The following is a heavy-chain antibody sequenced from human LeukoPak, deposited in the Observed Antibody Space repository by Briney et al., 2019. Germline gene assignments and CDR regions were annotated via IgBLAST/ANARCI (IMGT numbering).Heavy chain of an antibody. J-gene: IGHJ4*02. CDR2: IYYSGST. Sequence: SETLSLTCTASGGSISSYYWSWIRQPPGKGLEWIGYIYYSGSTNYNPSLKSRVTISVDTSKNQFSLKLSSVTAADTAVYYCARGGYSGSHFDYWGQGTLVTVSS. CDR3: ARGGYSGSHFDY. D-gene: IGHD1-26*01. V-gene: IGHV4-59*01. CDR1: GGSISSYY.